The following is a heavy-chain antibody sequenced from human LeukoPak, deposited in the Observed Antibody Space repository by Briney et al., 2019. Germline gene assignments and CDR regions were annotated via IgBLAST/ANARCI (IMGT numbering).Heavy chain of an antibody. Sequence: SVKVSCTASGGTFSSYAISWVRQAPGQGLEWMGRIIPILGIANYAQKFQGRVTITADKSTSTAYMELSSLRSEDTAVYYCARMSLYCTNGVCYEGYYYYGMDVWGQGTTVTVSS. D-gene: IGHD2-8*01. J-gene: IGHJ6*02. CDR3: ARMSLYCTNGVCYEGYYYYGMDV. CDR1: GGTFSSYA. CDR2: IIPILGIA. V-gene: IGHV1-69*04.